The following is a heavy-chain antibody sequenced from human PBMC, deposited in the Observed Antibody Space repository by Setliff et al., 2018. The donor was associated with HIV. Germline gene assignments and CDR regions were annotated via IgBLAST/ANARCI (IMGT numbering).Heavy chain of an antibody. CDR3: ARDTGQQLVGFDI. V-gene: IGHV1-69*05. Sequence: ASVKVSCKASGVTFSNYAISWVRQAPGQGLEWMGGIIPIFGTANYAQKFQGRVTITTDESTITAYMKLSSLRSEDTAVYYCARDTGQQLVGFDIWGQGTMVTVSS. D-gene: IGHD6-13*01. CDR2: IIPIFGTA. CDR1: GVTFSNYA. J-gene: IGHJ3*02.